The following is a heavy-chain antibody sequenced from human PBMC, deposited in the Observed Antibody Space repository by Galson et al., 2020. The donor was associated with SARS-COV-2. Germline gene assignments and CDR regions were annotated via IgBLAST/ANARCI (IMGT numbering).Heavy chain of an antibody. CDR1: GFTFTDYY. J-gene: IGHJ1*01. CDR3: ASGDYGVS. V-gene: IGHV1-2*02. D-gene: IGHD4-17*01. CDR2: INPYSGDT. Sequence: ASVNVSCKASGFTFTDYYMNWVRQAPGQGPAWVGWINPYSGDTDQAQNFQGRVTITSDTTINTAYMELSSLRSDDTAIFYCASGDYGVSWGQGTLITVSS.